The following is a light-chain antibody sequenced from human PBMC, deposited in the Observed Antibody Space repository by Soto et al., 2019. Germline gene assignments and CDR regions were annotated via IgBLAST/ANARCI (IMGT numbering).Light chain of an antibody. V-gene: IGKV1-39*01. CDR2: AAS. CDR1: QSISNF. Sequence: DIQMTQSPSSLSASVGDRVTITCRASQSISNFLNWYQQKPGKAPKVLIYAASSFESGVPSRFSGSGSGTDFTLTISSLQPEDFATYFCQQSYTAPPTFGKGTKVEIK. J-gene: IGKJ1*01. CDR3: QQSYTAPPT.